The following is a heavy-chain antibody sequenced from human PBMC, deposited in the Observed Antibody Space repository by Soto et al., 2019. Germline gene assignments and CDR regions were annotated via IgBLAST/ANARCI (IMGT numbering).Heavy chain of an antibody. CDR3: ARGGYSSSWFYFDY. CDR2: IYYSGST. D-gene: IGHD6-13*01. CDR1: GGSVSSGSYY. V-gene: IGHV4-61*01. J-gene: IGHJ4*02. Sequence: QVQLQESGPGLVKPSETLSLTCTVSGGSVSSGSYYWSWIRQPPGKGLEWIGYIYYSGSTNYNPSLKSRVTISVDTSQNQFSLKLSSVTAADTAVYYCARGGYSSSWFYFDYWGQGTLVTVSS.